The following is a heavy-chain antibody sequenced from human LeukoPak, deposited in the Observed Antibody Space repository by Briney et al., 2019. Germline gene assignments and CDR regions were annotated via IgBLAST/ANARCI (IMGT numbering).Heavy chain of an antibody. V-gene: IGHV3-30-3*01. J-gene: IGHJ4*02. CDR1: GFTFSSYP. CDR3: AREGSSGYYPY. CDR2: ISYDGSEK. Sequence: GGSLRLSCAASGFTFSSYPMHWVRQAPGKGLEWVAVISYDGSEKHYADPVKGRFIISRDNSKNTLYLQMNGLRVEDTAVYYCAREGSSGYYPYWGQGILVTVSS. D-gene: IGHD3-22*01.